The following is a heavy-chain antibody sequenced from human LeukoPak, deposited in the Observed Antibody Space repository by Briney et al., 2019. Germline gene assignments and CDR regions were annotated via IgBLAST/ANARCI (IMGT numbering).Heavy chain of an antibody. CDR2: INPNSGGT. Sequence: ASVKVSCKASGYTFTDYHMHWVRQAPGQRPEWMGWINPNSGGTNYAQKFQGRVTMTRDTSISTAYMELSRLRSDDTAVYYCARGLVSNIAAASLSYGMDVWGQGTTVTVSS. CDR3: ARGLVSNIAAASLSYGMDV. D-gene: IGHD6-13*01. J-gene: IGHJ6*02. CDR1: GYTFTDYH. V-gene: IGHV1-2*02.